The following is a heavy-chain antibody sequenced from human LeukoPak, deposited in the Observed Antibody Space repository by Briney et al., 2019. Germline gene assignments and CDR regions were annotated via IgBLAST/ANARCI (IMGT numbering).Heavy chain of an antibody. Sequence: SETLSLTCTVSGGSISSYYWSWIRQPPGKGLEWIGYIYYSGSTNYNPSLKSRVTISVDTSKNQFSLKLSSVTAADTAVYYCARGRFLLNILTVYYPYYFDYWGKGTLVTVSS. J-gene: IGHJ4*02. V-gene: IGHV4-59*12. CDR1: GGSISSYY. CDR2: IYYSGST. D-gene: IGHD3-9*01. CDR3: ARGRFLLNILTVYYPYYFDY.